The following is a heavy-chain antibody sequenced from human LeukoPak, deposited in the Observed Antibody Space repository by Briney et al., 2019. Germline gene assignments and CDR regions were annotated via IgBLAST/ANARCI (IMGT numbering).Heavy chain of an antibody. J-gene: IGHJ4*02. Sequence: SQTLSLTCTVSGGSISSGGYYWSWIRQHPGKGLEWIGYIYYSGSTYYNPSLKSRVTISADTSKNQFSLKVNSVTAADTAVYYCARAYCTSTTCWGYFDYWGQGTLVTVSS. D-gene: IGHD2-2*01. V-gene: IGHV4-31*03. CDR1: GGSISSGGYY. CDR2: IYYSGST. CDR3: ARAYCTSTTCWGYFDY.